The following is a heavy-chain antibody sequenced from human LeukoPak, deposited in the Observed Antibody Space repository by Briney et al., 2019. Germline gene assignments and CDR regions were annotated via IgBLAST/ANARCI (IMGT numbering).Heavy chain of an antibody. CDR2: IIPILGIA. V-gene: IGHV1-69*04. CDR1: GGTFSSYA. J-gene: IGHJ5*02. D-gene: IGHD6-19*01. CDR3: ARDGVRMSSGWAP. Sequence: SVKVSCKASGGTFSSYAISWVRQAPGQGLEWMGRIIPILGIANYAQKFQGRVTITADKSTSTAYMELSSLRSEDTAVYYCARDGVRMSSGWAPWGQGTLVTVSS.